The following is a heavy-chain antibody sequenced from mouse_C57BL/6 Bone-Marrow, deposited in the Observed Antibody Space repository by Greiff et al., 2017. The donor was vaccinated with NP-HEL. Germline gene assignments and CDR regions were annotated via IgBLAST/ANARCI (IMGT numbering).Heavy chain of an antibody. V-gene: IGHV1-4*01. CDR2: INPSSGYT. J-gene: IGHJ2*01. Sequence: QVQLKQSGAELARPGASVKMSCKASGYTFTSYTMHWVKQRPGQGLEWIGYINPSSGYTKYNQKFKDKATLTADKSSSTAYMQLSSLTSEDSAVYYCARNYYGRSFDYWGQGTTLTVSS. D-gene: IGHD1-1*01. CDR3: ARNYYGRSFDY. CDR1: GYTFTSYT.